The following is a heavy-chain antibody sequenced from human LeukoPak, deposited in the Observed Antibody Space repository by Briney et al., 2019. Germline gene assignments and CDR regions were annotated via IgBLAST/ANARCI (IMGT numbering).Heavy chain of an antibody. CDR1: GFTFNNYA. Sequence: PGGSLRLSCAVSGFTFNNYAFHWVRQAPGKGLEWVAVISYDGSNKYYADSVKGRFTISRDNSKNTLYLQMNSLRAEDTAVYYCAREPGPYDSSGYYGYWGQGTLVTVSS. D-gene: IGHD3-22*01. CDR3: AREPGPYDSSGYYGY. V-gene: IGHV3-30-3*01. CDR2: ISYDGSNK. J-gene: IGHJ4*02.